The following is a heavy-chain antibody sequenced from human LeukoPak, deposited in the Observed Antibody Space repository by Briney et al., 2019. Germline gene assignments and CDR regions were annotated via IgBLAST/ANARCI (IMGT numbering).Heavy chain of an antibody. D-gene: IGHD3-22*01. CDR2: IYYSGST. V-gene: IGHV4-59*08. CDR3: ARVGPDSSGYLLDYYYGMDV. CDR1: GGSISSYY. Sequence: SETLSLTCTVSGGSISSYYWSWIRQPPGKGLEWIGYIYYSGSTYYNPSLKSRVIISVDTSKNQFSLKLSSVTAADTAVYYCARVGPDSSGYLLDYYYGMDVWGQGTTVTVSS. J-gene: IGHJ6*02.